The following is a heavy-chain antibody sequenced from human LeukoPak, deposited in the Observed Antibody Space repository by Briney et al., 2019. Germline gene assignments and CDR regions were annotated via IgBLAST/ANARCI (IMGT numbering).Heavy chain of an antibody. J-gene: IGHJ6*02. CDR2: INHSGST. V-gene: IGHV4-34*01. CDR3: ASHRYGMDV. CDR1: GGSFSGYY. Sequence: PSETLSLTCAVYGGSFSGYYWSWIRQPPGKGLEWIGEINHSGSTNYNPSLKSRVTISVDTSKNQFPLKLSSVTAADTAVYYCASHRYGMDVWGQGTTVTVSS.